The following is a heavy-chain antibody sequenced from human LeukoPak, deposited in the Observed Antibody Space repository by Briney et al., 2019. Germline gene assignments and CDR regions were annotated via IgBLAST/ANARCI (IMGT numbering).Heavy chain of an antibody. J-gene: IGHJ6*02. D-gene: IGHD6-13*01. Sequence: PGGSLRLSCAASGFTFSSYAMSWVRQAPGKGLEWVSTLSGSGGSTYYADSVKGRFTISRDNSKNTLYLQMNSLRAEDTAVYYCARGANIAAAGTNYYYGMDVWGQGTTVTVSS. V-gene: IGHV3-23*01. CDR1: GFTFSSYA. CDR2: LSGSGGST. CDR3: ARGANIAAAGTNYYYGMDV.